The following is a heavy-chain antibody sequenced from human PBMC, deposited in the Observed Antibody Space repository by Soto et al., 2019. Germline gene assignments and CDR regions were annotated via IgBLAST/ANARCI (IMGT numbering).Heavy chain of an antibody. CDR1: GYTFTSYF. Sequence: ASVKVSCKASGYTFTSYFMHCVRQAPGQGHEWMGIINPSGGSTSYAQKFQGRGTMTRDTSTSTVYMELSSLRSEDTAVYYCARYGERIAIYGVGKRQYYFDYWGQGTLVPVTS. J-gene: IGHJ4*02. V-gene: IGHV1-46*01. CDR2: INPSGGST. D-gene: IGHD3-3*01. CDR3: ARYGERIAIYGVGKRQYYFDY.